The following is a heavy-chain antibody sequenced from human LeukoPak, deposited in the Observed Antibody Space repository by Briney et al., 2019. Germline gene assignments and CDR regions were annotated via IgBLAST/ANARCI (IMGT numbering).Heavy chain of an antibody. CDR3: AKGDLYGDYRY. Sequence: GGSLRLSCAASGFTFSSYSMNWVRQAPGKGLEWVSAISGSGGSTYYADSVKGRFTISRDNSKNTLYLQMSSLRAEDTAVYYCAKGDLYGDYRYWGQGTLVTVSS. CDR2: ISGSGGST. V-gene: IGHV3-23*01. D-gene: IGHD4-17*01. J-gene: IGHJ4*02. CDR1: GFTFSSYS.